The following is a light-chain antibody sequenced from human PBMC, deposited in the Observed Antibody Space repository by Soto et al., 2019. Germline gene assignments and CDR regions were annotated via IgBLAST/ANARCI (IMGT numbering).Light chain of an antibody. Sequence: EIVLTQSPGTLSLSPGERATPSCRASQSVSNNYLAWYQQKPGQAPRLLIYGASNGAAGIPARFSGTGSGTDFTLTISSLEPDDFAVYYCQQRYNWPLTFGGGTKVDIK. J-gene: IGKJ4*01. CDR2: GAS. V-gene: IGKV3-11*01. CDR3: QQRYNWPLT. CDR1: QSVSNNY.